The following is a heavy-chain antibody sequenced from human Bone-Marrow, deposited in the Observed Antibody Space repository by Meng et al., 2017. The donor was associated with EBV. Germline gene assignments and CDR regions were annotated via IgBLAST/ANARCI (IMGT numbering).Heavy chain of an antibody. V-gene: IGHV4-39*01. CDR3: AHNRRSDWFHFPFDY. J-gene: IGHJ4*02. CDR1: SGSISLGSYN. CDR2: IYYSGSP. Sequence: ELRVSGPGLVKPSEPLSSTCSFSSGSISLGSYNWGRIRQPPGKGLEWIGSIYYSGSPYYNPSLKSRVTISVDTSKNQFSMNLNSVTAADTAVYYCAHNRRSDWFHFPFDYWGLGILVTVSS. D-gene: IGHD3-9*01.